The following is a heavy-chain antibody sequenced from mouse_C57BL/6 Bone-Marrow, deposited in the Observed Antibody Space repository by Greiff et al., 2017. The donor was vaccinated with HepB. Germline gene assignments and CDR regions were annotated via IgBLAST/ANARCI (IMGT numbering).Heavy chain of an antibody. CDR2: ISSGSSTI. CDR3: ARERPDGYLDY. J-gene: IGHJ2*01. D-gene: IGHD2-3*01. Sequence: EVKLVESGGGLVKPGGSLKLSCAASGFTFSDYGMHWVRQAPEKGLEWVAYISSGSSTIYYADTVKGRFPISRANAKNTLCLQMTSLRSEDTAMSYCARERPDGYLDYWGQGTTLTVSS. CDR1: GFTFSDYG. V-gene: IGHV5-17*01.